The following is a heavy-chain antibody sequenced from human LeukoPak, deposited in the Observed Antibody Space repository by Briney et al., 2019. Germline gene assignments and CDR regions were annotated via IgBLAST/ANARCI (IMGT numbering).Heavy chain of an antibody. V-gene: IGHV4-59*01. CDR1: GGSISDYF. CDR2: VVYNGST. D-gene: IGHD5-12*01. CDR3: ASERGYSGYPFDY. Sequence: SETLSLTCTVSGGSISDYFWSWIRQPPGKGLEWVGYVVYNGSTNYNPSLKSRVTISIDLSRIRFSLRLSSVTAADTARYYCASERGYSGYPFDYWGQGNMVTVSS. J-gene: IGHJ4*02.